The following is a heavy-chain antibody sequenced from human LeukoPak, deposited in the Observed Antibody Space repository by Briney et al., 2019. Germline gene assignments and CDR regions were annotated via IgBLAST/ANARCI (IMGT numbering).Heavy chain of an antibody. CDR3: GREGFYDFWSGYYGYYFDY. CDR1: GFTFSSYW. CDR2: INSDGSST. V-gene: IGHV3-74*01. D-gene: IGHD3-3*01. J-gene: IGHJ4*02. Sequence: PGGSLRLSCAASGFTFSSYWMHWVRQAPGKGLVWVSRINSDGSSTSYADSVKGRFTISRDNAKNTLYLQMNSLRAEDTAVYYCGREGFYDFWSGYYGYYFDYWGQGTLVTVSS.